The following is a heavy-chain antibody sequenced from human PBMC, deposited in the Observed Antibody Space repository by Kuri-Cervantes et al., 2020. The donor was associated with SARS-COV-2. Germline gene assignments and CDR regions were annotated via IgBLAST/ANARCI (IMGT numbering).Heavy chain of an antibody. V-gene: IGHV3-23*01. CDR1: GFTFSSYA. Sequence: GESLKISCAASGFTFSSYAMHWVRQAPGKGLEWVSAISGSGGSTYYADPVKGRFTISRDNSKNTLYLQMNSLRAEDTAVYYCAKAHPGVTIFGVVIMSEGENYYYGMDVWGQGTTVTVSS. D-gene: IGHD3-3*01. J-gene: IGHJ6*02. CDR3: AKAHPGVTIFGVVIMSEGENYYYGMDV. CDR2: ISGSGGST.